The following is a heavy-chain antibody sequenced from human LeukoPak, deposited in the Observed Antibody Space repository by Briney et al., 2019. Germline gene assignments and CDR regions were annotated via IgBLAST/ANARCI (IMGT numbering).Heavy chain of an antibody. V-gene: IGHV3-30*18. J-gene: IGHJ4*02. Sequence: GGSLRLSCAASGFTFSTYAIHWLRQAPGKGLEWVTVISYDGSNKYFADSVKGRFTISRDNSKNTVYLQMNSLRAEDTAVYFCAKGPKGIVGAHFDYWGQGTLVTVSS. D-gene: IGHD1-26*01. CDR3: AKGPKGIVGAHFDY. CDR1: GFTFSTYA. CDR2: ISYDGSNK.